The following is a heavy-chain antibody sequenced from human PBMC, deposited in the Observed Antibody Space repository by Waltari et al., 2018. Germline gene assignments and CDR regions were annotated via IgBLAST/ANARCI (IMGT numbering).Heavy chain of an antibody. CDR1: GFTVSSNY. V-gene: IGHV3-66*02. CDR2: IYSGGST. Sequence: EVQLVESGGGLVQPGGSLRLSCAASGFTVSSNYMSWVRQAPGKGLEWVSVIYSGGSTNYADSVKGRFTISRDNSKNTLYLQMNSLRAEDTAVYYCARGVGFGDYYYYGMDVWGQGTTVTVSS. CDR3: ARGVGFGDYYYYGMDV. J-gene: IGHJ6*02. D-gene: IGHD3-10*01.